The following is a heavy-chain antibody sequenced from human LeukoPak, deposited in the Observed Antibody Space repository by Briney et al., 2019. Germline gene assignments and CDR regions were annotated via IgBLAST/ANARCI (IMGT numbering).Heavy chain of an antibody. D-gene: IGHD6-13*01. Sequence: MPSETLSLTCTVSGGSINSYYWSWIRQPPGKGLEWIGYIYYSGSTNYNPSLKSRVIISVDTSKNQFSLKLSSVTAADTAVYYCARDPAAGNAFDIWGRGTMVTVSS. CDR3: ARDPAAGNAFDI. CDR1: GGSINSYY. CDR2: IYYSGST. V-gene: IGHV4-59*12. J-gene: IGHJ3*02.